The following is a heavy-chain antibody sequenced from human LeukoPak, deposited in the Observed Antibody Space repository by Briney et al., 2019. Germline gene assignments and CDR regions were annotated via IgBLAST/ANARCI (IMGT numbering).Heavy chain of an antibody. V-gene: IGHV3-9*03. D-gene: IGHD6-13*01. CDR2: ISWNSGSI. J-gene: IGHJ3*02. CDR3: AKVGAAAGNAFDI. CDR1: GFTFDDYA. Sequence: GGSLRLSCAASGFTFDDYAMHWVRQAPGKGLEWVSGISWNSGSIGYADSVKGRFTISRDNAKNSLYLQMNSLRAEDMALYYCAKVGAAAGNAFDIWGQGTMVTVSS.